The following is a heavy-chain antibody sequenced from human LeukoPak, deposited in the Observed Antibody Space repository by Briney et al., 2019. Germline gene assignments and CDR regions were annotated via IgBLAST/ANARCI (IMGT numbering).Heavy chain of an antibody. CDR2: ISGSGGST. J-gene: IGHJ4*02. CDR1: GFTFSSYA. CDR3: ARGRYDFWSGYPSFFDY. V-gene: IGHV3-23*01. Sequence: PGGSLRLSCAASGFTFSSYAMSWVRQAPGKGLEWVSAISGSGGSTYYADSVKGRFTISRDNSKNTLYLQMNSLRAEDTAVYHCARGRYDFWSGYPSFFDYWGQGALVTVSS. D-gene: IGHD3-3*01.